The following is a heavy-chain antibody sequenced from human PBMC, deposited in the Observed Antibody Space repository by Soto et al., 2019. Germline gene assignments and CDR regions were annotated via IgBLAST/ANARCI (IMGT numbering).Heavy chain of an antibody. J-gene: IGHJ4*02. Sequence: EVQLVESGGGLVQPGGSLRLSCAASGFTFSSSWMHWVRQAPGKGLVWVSRINSDGSSTSYADSVQGRFTISRDNAKNTLYLQMNSLRAEDTAVYYCVRTSLVVAAATRADYWGQGTLVTVSS. V-gene: IGHV3-74*01. CDR3: VRTSLVVAAATRADY. CDR1: GFTFSSSW. D-gene: IGHD2-15*01. CDR2: INSDGSST.